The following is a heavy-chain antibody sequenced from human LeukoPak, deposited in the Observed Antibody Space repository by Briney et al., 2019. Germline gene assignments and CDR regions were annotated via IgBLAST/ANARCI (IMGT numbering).Heavy chain of an antibody. D-gene: IGHD1-1*01. J-gene: IGHJ4*02. Sequence: SETLSLTCTVSGGSISSYYWGWIRQPPGKGLEWIGSIFYGGSTYYNPSLKSRVTISVDTSKNQFSLSLSSVTAADTAVYYCARDRENWNDIKYYFDYWGQGTLVTVAS. CDR2: IFYGGST. CDR3: ARDRENWNDIKYYFDY. V-gene: IGHV4-39*07. CDR1: GGSISSYY.